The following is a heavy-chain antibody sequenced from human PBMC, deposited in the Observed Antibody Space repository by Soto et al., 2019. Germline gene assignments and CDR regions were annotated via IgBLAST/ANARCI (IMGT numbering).Heavy chain of an antibody. CDR1: GGSISSYY. J-gene: IGHJ6*02. CDR3: ARRRGFPYYYGMDV. CDR2: IYHSGST. D-gene: IGHD5-12*01. V-gene: IGHV4-59*12. Sequence: SETLSLTCTVSGGSISSYYWSWIRQPPGKGLEWIGYIYHSGSTYYNPSLKSRVTISVDRSKNQFSLKLSSVTAADTAVYYCARRRGFPYYYGMDVWGQGTTVTVSS.